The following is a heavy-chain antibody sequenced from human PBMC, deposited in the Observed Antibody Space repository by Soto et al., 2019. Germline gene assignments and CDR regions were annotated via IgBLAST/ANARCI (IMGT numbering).Heavy chain of an antibody. Sequence: GGSLRLSCAVSGFTFSSYAMHWVRQAPGKGLEWVALISYNGRNEYYEDSVKGRFTISRDNSKNTVYLQMNSLRAEDTAVYYCAKDGTKFGPGYCSTTSCLFFDNWGQGTLVTVSS. V-gene: IGHV3-30*04. J-gene: IGHJ4*02. CDR2: ISYNGRNE. D-gene: IGHD2-2*01. CDR1: GFTFSSYA. CDR3: AKDGTKFGPGYCSTTSCLFFDN.